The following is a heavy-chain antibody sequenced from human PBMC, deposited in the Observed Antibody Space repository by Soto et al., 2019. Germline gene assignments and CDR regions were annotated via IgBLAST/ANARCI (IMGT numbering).Heavy chain of an antibody. CDR2: INPNSGGT. Sequence: GXSVKVCCTASGCTFTYYYVHWVRQAPGQGLEWMGWINPNSGGTNYAQKFQGRVTMTRDTSISTAYMELSRLRSDDTAVYYCARDEGDYDQYFQNWGQGTLVTVSS. D-gene: IGHD4-17*01. CDR1: GCTFTYYY. V-gene: IGHV1-2*02. J-gene: IGHJ1*01. CDR3: ARDEGDYDQYFQN.